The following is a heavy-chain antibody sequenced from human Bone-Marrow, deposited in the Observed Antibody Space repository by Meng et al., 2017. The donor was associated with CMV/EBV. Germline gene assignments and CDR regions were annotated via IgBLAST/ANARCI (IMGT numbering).Heavy chain of an antibody. Sequence: GESLKISCAASGFTFSSYGMHWVRQAPGKGLEWVAFIRYDGSNKYYADSVKGRFTISRDNSKNTLYLQMNSLRVEDTAEYFCAKDAGGEIMWDDWSQGTLVTVSS. J-gene: IGHJ4*02. D-gene: IGHD3-10*01. CDR2: IRYDGSNK. V-gene: IGHV3-30*02. CDR1: GFTFSSYG. CDR3: AKDAGGEIMWDD.